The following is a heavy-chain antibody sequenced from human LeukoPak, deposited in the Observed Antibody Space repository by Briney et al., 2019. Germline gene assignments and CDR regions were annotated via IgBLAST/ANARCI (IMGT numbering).Heavy chain of an antibody. Sequence: GGSLRLSCAASGFTLSNYWMHWVRQAPGKGLVWVSRINADGSTTTYADSVKGRFTISRDNARNTLYLQVNSLRAEDTAVYYCARGSGGPFDYWGQGTLVTVSS. CDR3: ARGSGGPFDY. J-gene: IGHJ4*02. CDR1: GFTLSNYW. V-gene: IGHV3-74*01. CDR2: INADGSTT. D-gene: IGHD2-15*01.